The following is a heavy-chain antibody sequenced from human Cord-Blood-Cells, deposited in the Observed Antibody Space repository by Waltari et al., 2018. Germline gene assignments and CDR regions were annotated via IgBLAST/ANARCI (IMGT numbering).Heavy chain of an antibody. Sequence: QVQLVQSGAEVKKPGASVKVSCKASGYTFTSYAMHWVRQAPGQRLEWMGWINAGNGNTKYSQKCQGRVTITRDTAASTAYMELSSLRSEDTSVYYCAARWGWGYFDYWGQGTLVTVAS. D-gene: IGHD7-27*01. CDR1: GYTFTSYA. CDR2: INAGNGNT. J-gene: IGHJ4*02. V-gene: IGHV1-3*01. CDR3: AARWGWGYFDY.